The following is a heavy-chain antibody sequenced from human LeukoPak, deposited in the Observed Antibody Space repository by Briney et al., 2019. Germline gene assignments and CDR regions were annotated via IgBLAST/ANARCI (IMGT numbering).Heavy chain of an antibody. CDR1: GYSFTSYW. V-gene: IGHV5-51*01. D-gene: IGHD4-17*01. CDR2: IYPGDSDI. Sequence: GESLQISCQGYGYSFTSYWIAWVRQMPGKGLEWMGIIYPGDSDIRYSPSFQGQVTISADKSISTAYLQWSSLKASDTAMYYCARQGGYGDYDYWGQGTLVTVSS. CDR3: ARQGGYGDYDY. J-gene: IGHJ4*02.